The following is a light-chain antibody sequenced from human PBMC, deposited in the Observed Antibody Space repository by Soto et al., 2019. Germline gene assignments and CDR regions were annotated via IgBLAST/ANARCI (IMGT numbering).Light chain of an antibody. V-gene: IGKV3-20*01. Sequence: EIVLTQSPGTLSLSPGERATLSCGASQSVNNYLAWYQQKRGQAPRLLIYDASSRATGIPDRFSGSGSGTDFTLTISRLEPEDFAVYYCQQYGSSPFAFGQGTRLEIK. CDR3: QQYGSSPFA. CDR1: QSVNNY. CDR2: DAS. J-gene: IGKJ5*01.